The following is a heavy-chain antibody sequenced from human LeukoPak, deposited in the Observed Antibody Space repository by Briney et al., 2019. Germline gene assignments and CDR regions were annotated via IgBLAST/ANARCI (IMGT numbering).Heavy chain of an antibody. CDR2: IYYSGST. CDR3: ARYRSGYDYFDY. V-gene: IGHV4-34*01. D-gene: IGHD5-12*01. J-gene: IGHJ4*02. CDR1: GGSFSGYY. Sequence: SETLSLTCAVYGGSFSGYYWSWIRQPPGKGLEWIGSIYYSGSTYYNPSLKSRATISVDTSKNQFSLKLSSVTAADTAAYYCARYRSGYDYFDYWGQGTLVTVSS.